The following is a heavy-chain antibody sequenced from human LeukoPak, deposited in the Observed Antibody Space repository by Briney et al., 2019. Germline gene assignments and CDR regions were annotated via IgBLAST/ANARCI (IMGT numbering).Heavy chain of an antibody. Sequence: GASVKASCKASGYTFTSYDIHWVRQATGHGLEWMGWMNPKSAHTGHARKFQGRVTMTRDTSINTAYMELSSLTSDDTAMYYCTRGPALHTKWVGGRWFDPWGREPWSPSPQ. D-gene: IGHD6-19*01. V-gene: IGHV1-8*01. CDR3: TRGPALHTKWVGGRWFDP. CDR2: MNPKSAHT. CDR1: GYTFTSYD. J-gene: IGHJ5*02.